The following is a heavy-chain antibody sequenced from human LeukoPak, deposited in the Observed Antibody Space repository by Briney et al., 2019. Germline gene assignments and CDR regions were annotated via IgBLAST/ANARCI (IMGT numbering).Heavy chain of an antibody. CDR3: ARERAVAGTLHVFDN. V-gene: IGHV1-46*01. D-gene: IGHD6-19*01. CDR2: INPSGDRT. CDR1: GYTFTSYY. Sequence: GASVQVSCKASGYTFTSYYMNWVRQAPGQGLEWMGIINPSGDRTSYAQKFQGRVTMTRDTSTSTVYMELSSLRSEDTAVYYCARERAVAGTLHVFDNWGQGTLVTVSS. J-gene: IGHJ4*02.